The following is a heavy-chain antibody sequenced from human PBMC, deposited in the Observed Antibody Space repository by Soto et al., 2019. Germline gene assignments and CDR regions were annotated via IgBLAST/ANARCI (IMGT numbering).Heavy chain of an antibody. Sequence: EVQLLESGGGLVQPGGSLRLSCAASGFTFSSYAMSWVRQAPGKGLEWVSAISGSGGSTYYADSVKGRFTISRDNSKNTLYLQMNSLRAEDTDVYYCAKKLGYCSGGSCSNYYYYGMDVWGQGTTVTVSS. J-gene: IGHJ6*02. CDR3: AKKLGYCSGGSCSNYYYYGMDV. V-gene: IGHV3-23*01. CDR2: ISGSGGST. D-gene: IGHD2-15*01. CDR1: GFTFSSYA.